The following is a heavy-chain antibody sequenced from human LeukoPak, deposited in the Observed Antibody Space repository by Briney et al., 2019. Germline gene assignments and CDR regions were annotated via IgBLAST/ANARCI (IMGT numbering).Heavy chain of an antibody. V-gene: IGHV3-30*04. D-gene: IGHD4-11*01. J-gene: IGHJ3*02. CDR3: ARGQHRVTYSDDAFDI. CDR2: ISDDGSKI. Sequence: GGSPRLSCAASGSTFSTDAMHWVRQAPGKGLEWVAVISDDGSKIYYADSVKGRFTISRDNSKNTLYLQMNSLRAEDTAVYYCARGQHRVTYSDDAFDIWGQGTMVTVSS. CDR1: GSTFSTDA.